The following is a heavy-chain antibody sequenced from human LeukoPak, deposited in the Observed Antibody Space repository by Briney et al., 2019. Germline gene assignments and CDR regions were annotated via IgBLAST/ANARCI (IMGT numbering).Heavy chain of an antibody. Sequence: GGSLRLSCAASGFTFSSYGMHWVRQAPGKGLEWVTSISYDGNYKYYADSVKGRFTISRDFSKNTLYLQMNSLRAEDTAVYYCAREYCSGGSCCSSGGPGFDYWGQGTLVTVSS. D-gene: IGHD2-15*01. CDR1: GFTFSSYG. CDR2: ISYDGNYK. CDR3: AREYCSGGSCCSSGGPGFDY. V-gene: IGHV3-30*03. J-gene: IGHJ4*02.